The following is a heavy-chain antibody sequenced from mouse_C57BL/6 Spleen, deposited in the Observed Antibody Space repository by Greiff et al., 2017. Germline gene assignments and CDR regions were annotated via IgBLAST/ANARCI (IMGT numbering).Heavy chain of an antibody. V-gene: IGHV1-26*01. D-gene: IGHD1-1*01. CDR1: GYTFTDYY. CDR3: ARWVITVEEGDYAMDY. CDR2: INPNNGGT. J-gene: IGHJ4*01. Sequence: EVQLQQSGPELVKPGASVKISCKASGYTFTDYYMNWVKQSPGKSLEWIGDINPNNGGTSYNQKFKGKATLTVDTSSSTAYMELRSLTSEDSAVYYCARWVITVEEGDYAMDYWGQGTSVIVSA.